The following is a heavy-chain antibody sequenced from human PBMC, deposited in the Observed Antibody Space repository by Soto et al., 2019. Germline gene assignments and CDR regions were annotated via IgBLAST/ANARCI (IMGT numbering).Heavy chain of an antibody. D-gene: IGHD3-3*01. V-gene: IGHV3-23*01. J-gene: IGHJ4*02. Sequence: EVQLLESGGGLVQPGGSLRLSCASSGFAFNSYAMNCVRQAPGKWLEWLSAITSGGSTYYSGSLGGRFTISRDNSRNKLFLQMDNLRVDDTAIYYCATELRYLEWFTRPDYWGQGTLVTVSS. CDR1: GFAFNSYA. CDR3: ATELRYLEWFTRPDY. CDR2: ITSGGST.